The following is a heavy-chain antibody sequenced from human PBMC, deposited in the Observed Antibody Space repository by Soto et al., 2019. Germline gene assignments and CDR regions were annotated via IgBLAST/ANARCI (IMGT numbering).Heavy chain of an antibody. Sequence: ASVKVSCKASGYTFTSYGISWVRQAPGQGIEWMGWISAYNGNIKYAQKLQGRVTMTTDTSTSTAYMELRSLRSVDTAVYYCARDLAVGLVDYWGQGTLVTVS. CDR2: ISAYNGNI. J-gene: IGHJ4*02. D-gene: IGHD6-19*01. CDR3: ARDLAVGLVDY. CDR1: GYTFTSYG. V-gene: IGHV1-18*01.